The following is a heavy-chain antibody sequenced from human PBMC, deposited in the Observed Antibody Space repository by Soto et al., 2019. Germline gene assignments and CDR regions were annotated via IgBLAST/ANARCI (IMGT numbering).Heavy chain of an antibody. J-gene: IGHJ4*02. D-gene: IGHD6-19*01. CDR1: GFTFSSYW. CDR2: IKQDGSEK. CDR3: ARDSYSSAWYPAGNPGPYFDY. Sequence: GGSLRLSCAASGFTFSSYWMSWVRQAPGKGLEWVANIKQDGSEKYYVDSVKGRFTISRDNAKNSLYLQMNSLRAEETAVYYWARDSYSSAWYPAGNPGPYFDYWGQGTLVTVSS. V-gene: IGHV3-7*01.